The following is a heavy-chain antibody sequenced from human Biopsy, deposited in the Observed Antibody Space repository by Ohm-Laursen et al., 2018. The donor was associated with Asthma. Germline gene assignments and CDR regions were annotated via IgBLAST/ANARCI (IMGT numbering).Heavy chain of an antibody. CDR3: AQGVRYGDIFFGFDV. CDR2: VFWSGST. D-gene: IGHD3-10*01. V-gene: IGHV4-30-4*01. CDR1: GGYTGSSDHH. Sequence: SETLSLTCRVSGGYTGSSDHHWAWIRQAPGKGLEWIGFVFWSGSTHYSRSLERRVSISIDTATNEFSMKLWSVTPADTAVYFWAQGVRYGDIFFGFDVWGPGNTVVVS. J-gene: IGHJ6*02.